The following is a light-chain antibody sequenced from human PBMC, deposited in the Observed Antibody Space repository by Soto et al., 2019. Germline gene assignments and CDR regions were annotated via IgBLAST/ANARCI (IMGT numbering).Light chain of an antibody. CDR3: SSYTNTNNVI. V-gene: IGLV2-14*01. J-gene: IGLJ2*01. Sequence: QSALTQPASVSGSPGQSITISCTGTNTDVGGYNYVSWYQQYPGKAPQLMIYEVTNRPSGVSNRFSGSKSGNTASLTISGLQAEDEADYYCSSYTNTNNVIFGGGTKLTVL. CDR2: EVT. CDR1: NTDVGGYNY.